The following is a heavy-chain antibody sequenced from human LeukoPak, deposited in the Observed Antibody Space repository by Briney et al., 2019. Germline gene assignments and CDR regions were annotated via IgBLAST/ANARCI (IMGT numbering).Heavy chain of an antibody. V-gene: IGHV1-18*04. CDR2: ISIYNGNT. D-gene: IGHD2-21*02. CDR1: GYTLSSYG. Sequence: ASVKVSCKASGYTLSSYGVNWVRQAPGQGLEWMGWISIYNGNTEYAQILQGRVTMTIDTSTSTVYMELTSLRSDDTAVYYCASNPRGDSWTFDYWGQGTLVTVSS. J-gene: IGHJ4*02. CDR3: ASNPRGDSWTFDY.